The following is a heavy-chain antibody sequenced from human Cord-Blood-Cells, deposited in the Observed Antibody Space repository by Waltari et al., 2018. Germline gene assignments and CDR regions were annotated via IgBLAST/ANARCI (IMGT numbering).Heavy chain of an antibody. CDR2: ISYDGSNK. D-gene: IGHD3-10*01. Sequence: QVQLVESGGGVVQPGRSLRLSCAASGSTFSRYAMHWVRQAPGKGLEWVAVISYDGSNKYYADSVKGRFTISRDNSKNTLYLQMNSLRAEDTAVYYCARGRVIPHFDYWGQGTLVTVSS. J-gene: IGHJ4*02. V-gene: IGHV3-30-3*01. CDR1: GSTFSRYA. CDR3: ARGRVIPHFDY.